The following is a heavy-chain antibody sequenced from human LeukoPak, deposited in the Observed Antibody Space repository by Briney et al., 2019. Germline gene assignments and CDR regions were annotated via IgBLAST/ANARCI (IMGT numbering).Heavy chain of an antibody. J-gene: IGHJ4*02. Sequence: PGGSLRLSCAASGFTFSSFWMHWVRQAPGKGLEFVSRISGDESSTSYADSVKGRFTISRDSAKDTLYLQMNSLRAEDSAVYYCARESGYCSGTHCWRPEGHWGQGTLVTVSS. V-gene: IGHV3-74*01. CDR2: ISGDESST. CDR1: GFTFSSFW. CDR3: ARESGYCSGTHCWRPEGH. D-gene: IGHD2-15*01.